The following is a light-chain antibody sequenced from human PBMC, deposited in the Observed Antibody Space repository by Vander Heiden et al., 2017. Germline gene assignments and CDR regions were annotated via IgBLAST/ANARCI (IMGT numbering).Light chain of an antibody. Sequence: QSVLTQPPSASGTPGQRVTISCSGSSPNIGSNHVYWYQQLPRTAPKLLIYRTNQRPSGVPDRFSGSKSGTSASLAISGLRSEDEADYYCAAWDDSLSGFVVFGGGTKLTV. CDR3: AAWDDSLSGFVV. V-gene: IGLV1-47*01. CDR1: SPNIGSNH. J-gene: IGLJ2*01. CDR2: RTN.